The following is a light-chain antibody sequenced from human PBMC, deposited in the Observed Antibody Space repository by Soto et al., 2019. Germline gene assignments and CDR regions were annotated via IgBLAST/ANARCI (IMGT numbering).Light chain of an antibody. CDR1: SSDVGSYNL. Sequence: QSALTQPASVSGSPGQSITISCTGTSSDVGSYNLVSWYQQHPGKAPQLMIYEGSKRHSGVSNRFSGSKSGNTASLTISGLQAEDEADYYCCSYAGSSTPWVFGGGTKVTVL. CDR3: CSYAGSSTPWV. J-gene: IGLJ3*02. CDR2: EGS. V-gene: IGLV2-23*01.